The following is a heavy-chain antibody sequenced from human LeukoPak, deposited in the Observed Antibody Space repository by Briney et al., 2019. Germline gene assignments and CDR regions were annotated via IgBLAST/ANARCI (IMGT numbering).Heavy chain of an antibody. V-gene: IGHV4-59*01. Sequence: SETLSLTCTASGDSISRDYWSWIRQTPGKGLEWIGFIYHIGSTKYDVSLKSRVTISVDTSKNQFSLKLSSVTAADTAVYYCARLSTGYNNWFDPWGQGTLVTVSS. CDR2: IYHIGST. J-gene: IGHJ5*02. D-gene: IGHD3-9*01. CDR1: GDSISRDY. CDR3: ARLSTGYNNWFDP.